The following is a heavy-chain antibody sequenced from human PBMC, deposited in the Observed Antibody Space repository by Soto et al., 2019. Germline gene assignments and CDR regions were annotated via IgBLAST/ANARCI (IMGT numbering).Heavy chain of an antibody. CDR1: GYTSTSYA. CDR2: INAGNGNT. CDR3: ARGLNVYYSDY. V-gene: IGHV1-3*01. D-gene: IGHD3-16*01. J-gene: IGHJ4*02. Sequence: ASVKVSCKASGYTSTSYAMHWVRQAPGQRLEWMGWINAGNGNTKYSQKFQGRVTITRDTSASTAYMELSSLRSEDTAVYYCARGLNVYYSDYWGQGTLVTVSS.